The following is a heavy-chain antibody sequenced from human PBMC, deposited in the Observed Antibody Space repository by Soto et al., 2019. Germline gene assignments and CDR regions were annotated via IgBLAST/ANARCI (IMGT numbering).Heavy chain of an antibody. CDR2: IKSKTDGGTT. V-gene: IGHV3-15*01. J-gene: IGHJ4*02. CDR1: GFTFSNAW. D-gene: IGHD6-19*01. CDR3: TTRVATISLAVAG. Sequence: GGSLRLSCAASGFTFSNAWMSWVRQAPGKGLEWVGRIKSKTDGGTTDYAAPVKGRFTISRDDSKNTLYLQMNSLKTEDTAVYYCTTRVATISLAVAGWGQGTLVTVSS.